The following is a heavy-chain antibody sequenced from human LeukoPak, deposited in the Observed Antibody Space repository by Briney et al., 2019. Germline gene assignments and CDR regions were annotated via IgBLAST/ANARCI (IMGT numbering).Heavy chain of an antibody. CDR1: GFTFSSYA. CDR2: ISGSGGST. CDR3: ARDLSPVVRASPMGY. D-gene: IGHD3-10*01. Sequence: PGGSLRLSCAASGFTFSSYAMSWVRQAPGKGLEWVSAISGSGGSTYCADSVKGRFTISRDNSKNTLYLQMNSLRAEDTAVYYCARDLSPVVRASPMGYWGQGTPVTVSS. J-gene: IGHJ4*02. V-gene: IGHV3-23*01.